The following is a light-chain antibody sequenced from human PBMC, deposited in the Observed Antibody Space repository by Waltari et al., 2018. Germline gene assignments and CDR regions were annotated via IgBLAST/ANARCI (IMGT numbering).Light chain of an antibody. CDR1: QGISNS. CDR2: AAS. Sequence: DIQMTQSPSSLSVSVGDRVTITCRASQGISNSLARYQQKPGKAPKLLLYAASRLESGVPSRFSGSGSGTDYTLTISSLQPEDFATYYCQQYYSTPQTFGQGTKVEIK. J-gene: IGKJ1*01. CDR3: QQYYSTPQT. V-gene: IGKV1-NL1*01.